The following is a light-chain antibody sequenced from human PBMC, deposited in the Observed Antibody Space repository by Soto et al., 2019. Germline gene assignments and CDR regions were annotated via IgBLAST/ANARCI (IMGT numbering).Light chain of an antibody. V-gene: IGKV3-15*01. J-gene: IGKJ5*01. CDR3: QQYNTWPPGGIP. CDR1: HSVGSN. CDR2: GAS. Sequence: EIVRSQSAVTLFVSPGERAIVACRRSHSVGSNLAWYQQKPGQAPRLLIYGASTRDTGIPARFIGSGSGTEFTLTIKRLQPEDFAVYYCQQYNTWPPGGIPLGPGTRLEIK.